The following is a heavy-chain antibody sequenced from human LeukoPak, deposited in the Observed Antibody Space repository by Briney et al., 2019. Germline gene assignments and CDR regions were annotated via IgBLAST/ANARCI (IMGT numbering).Heavy chain of an antibody. Sequence: PGGSLRLSCAASGFTFSSYSMNWVRQAPGKGLEWVSYISSSSSTIYYADSVKGRFTISRDNAKNSLYLQMNSLRAEDTAVYYCARGSYDSSGYYLGYWGQGTLVTVSS. CDR3: ARGSYDSSGYYLGY. CDR1: GFTFSSYS. D-gene: IGHD3-22*01. V-gene: IGHV3-48*01. CDR2: ISSSSSTI. J-gene: IGHJ4*02.